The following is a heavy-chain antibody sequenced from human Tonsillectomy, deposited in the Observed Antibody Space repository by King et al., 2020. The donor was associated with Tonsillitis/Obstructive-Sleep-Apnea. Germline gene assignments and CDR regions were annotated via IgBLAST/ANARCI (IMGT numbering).Heavy chain of an antibody. CDR3: ARHSSCGGDCYSFDY. V-gene: IGHV4-39*01. CDR1: GGSISSSSYY. D-gene: IGHD2-21*01. J-gene: IGHJ4*02. CDR2: IYYSGST. Sequence: QLQESGPGLVKPSETLSLTCTVSGGSISSSSYYWGWIRKPPGKGLEWIGSIYYSGSTYYNPSLKSRVTISVDTSKNQFSLKLSSVTAADRAVYYCARHSSCGGDCYSFDYWGQGTLVTVSS.